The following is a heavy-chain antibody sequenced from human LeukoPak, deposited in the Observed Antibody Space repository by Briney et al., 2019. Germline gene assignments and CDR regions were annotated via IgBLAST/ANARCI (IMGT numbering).Heavy chain of an antibody. Sequence: PGGSLRLSCAASGFTFDDYAMHWVRQAPGKGLEWVSGISWNSGSIGYADSVKGRFTISRDNAKNSLYLQMNSLRAEDTALYYCAKTRVPWGSYRYAGMDVWGQGTTVTVSS. J-gene: IGHJ6*02. CDR2: ISWNSGSI. CDR1: GFTFDDYA. D-gene: IGHD3-16*02. V-gene: IGHV3-9*01. CDR3: AKTRVPWGSYRYAGMDV.